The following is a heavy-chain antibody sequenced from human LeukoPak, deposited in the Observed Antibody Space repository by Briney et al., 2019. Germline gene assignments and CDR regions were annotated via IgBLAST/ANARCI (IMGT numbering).Heavy chain of an antibody. D-gene: IGHD6-19*01. V-gene: IGHV1-8*01. J-gene: IGHJ6*03. CDR3: ARIVSGWYQFYYYYYMDV. CDR2: MNPNSGNT. Sequence: ASVKVSCKASGYTFTSYDINWVRQATGQGLEWMGWMNPNSGNTGYAQKLRGRVTMTTDTSTSTAYMELRSLRSDDTAVYYCARIVSGWYQFYYYYYMDVWGKGTTVTVSS. CDR1: GYTFTSYD.